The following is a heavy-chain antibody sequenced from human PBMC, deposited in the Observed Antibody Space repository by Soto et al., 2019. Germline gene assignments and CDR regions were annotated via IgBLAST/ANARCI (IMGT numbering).Heavy chain of an antibody. Sequence: EVQLVEYGGDLIQPGGSLRLSCAASGFTLSSNDMNWVRQAPGKGLEWVSLIYSGGSTYYADSVKGRFTISRDNSKNTLYLQMSSLRAEDTAVYYCATRPLLPGAPWGQGTMVTVSS. V-gene: IGHV3-53*01. CDR2: IYSGGST. J-gene: IGHJ3*01. CDR3: ATRPLLPGAP. D-gene: IGHD3-22*01. CDR1: GFTLSSND.